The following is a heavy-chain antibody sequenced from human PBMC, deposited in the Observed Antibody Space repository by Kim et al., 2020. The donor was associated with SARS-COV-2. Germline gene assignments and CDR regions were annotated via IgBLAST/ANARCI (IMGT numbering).Heavy chain of an antibody. V-gene: IGHV1-18*01. D-gene: IGHD6-19*01. J-gene: IGHJ3*02. CDR2: ISAYNGNT. Sequence: DSVKVYCKASGYTFTSYGISWVRQAPGQGLEWMGWISAYNGNTNYAQKLQGRVTMTTDTSTSTAYMELRSLRSDDTAVYYCARTPLQYSSRMAFDIWGQGTMVTVSS. CDR3: ARTPLQYSSRMAFDI. CDR1: GYTFTSYG.